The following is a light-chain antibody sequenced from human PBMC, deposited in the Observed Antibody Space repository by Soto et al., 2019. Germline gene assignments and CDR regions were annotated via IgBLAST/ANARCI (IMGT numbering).Light chain of an antibody. CDR1: QSVCYN. CDR2: GAF. V-gene: IGKV3D-15*01. CDR3: QQYENWPPFT. Sequence: EIVVTQSPATLSLSPRETTTLSCWASQSVCYNLAWYQQKPGQGPRLLLYGAFTRATGIPARFSGSGYGTEFTLTISRLQPEDFAVYYCQQYENWPPFTFGGGTKVEIK. J-gene: IGKJ4*01.